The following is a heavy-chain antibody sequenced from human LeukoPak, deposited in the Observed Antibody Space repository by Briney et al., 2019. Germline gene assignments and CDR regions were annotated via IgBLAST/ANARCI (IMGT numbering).Heavy chain of an antibody. D-gene: IGHD2-2*01. J-gene: IGHJ4*02. CDR2: ISGGGGST. CDR3: AKGTAASSPRRSDY. V-gene: IGHV3-23*01. CDR1: GFTFSSYA. Sequence: GGSLRLSCAASGFTFSSYAMGWVRQAPGKGLEWVSTISGGGGSTYYADSVKGRFTISRDNSKNTLYLQMNSLRAEDTAVYYCAKGTAASSPRRSDYWGQGTLVTVSS.